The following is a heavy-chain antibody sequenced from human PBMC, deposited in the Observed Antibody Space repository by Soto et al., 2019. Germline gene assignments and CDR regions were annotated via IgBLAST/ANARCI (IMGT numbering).Heavy chain of an antibody. J-gene: IGHJ6*02. Sequence: ASVKVSCKASGYTFSSYYMNWVRQAPGQGLEWLGIINPSGGYTTYAQRFLGRVTMTSDTSTSTVHMELGSLTSEDTAVYYCARTIVVVTDYYYGMDVWRQGTTVTVSS. CDR3: ARTIVVVTDYYYGMDV. CDR1: GYTFSSYY. D-gene: IGHD2-21*02. V-gene: IGHV1-46*01. CDR2: INPSGGYT.